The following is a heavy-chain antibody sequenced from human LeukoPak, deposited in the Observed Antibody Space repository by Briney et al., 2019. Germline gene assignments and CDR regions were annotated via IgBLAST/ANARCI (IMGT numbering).Heavy chain of an antibody. CDR2: IHADSGNT. Sequence: ASVKVSCKTSGYTFTSCAVHWVRQAPGQRLEWMGWIHADSGNTKYSQKLQGRVTIARDTPASTIYMELSSLRFEDTAVYFCTIGLAGDWDAFDIWGLGTMVTVSS. V-gene: IGHV1-3*01. CDR1: GYTFTSCA. CDR3: TIGLAGDWDAFDI. J-gene: IGHJ3*02. D-gene: IGHD6-19*01.